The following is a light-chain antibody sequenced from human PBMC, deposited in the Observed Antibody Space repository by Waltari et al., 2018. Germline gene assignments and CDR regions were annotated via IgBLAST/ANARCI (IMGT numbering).Light chain of an antibody. J-gene: IGLJ2*01. CDR3: SSYAGRNTLI. CDR2: EVS. Sequence: QAALTQPRSVSGSPGQSVTISCTGTNSDIGGYDFVSWYQQHPGTAPKLMIFEVSKRPSGFSVRFSGSKSGNTATLTISGLQAEDEADYYCSSYAGRNTLIFAGGTRLTVL. V-gene: IGLV2-11*01. CDR1: NSDIGGYDF.